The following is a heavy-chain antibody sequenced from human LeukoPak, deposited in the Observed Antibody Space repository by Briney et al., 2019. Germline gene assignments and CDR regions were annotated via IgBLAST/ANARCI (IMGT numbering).Heavy chain of an antibody. CDR2: ISWDSGSI. CDR3: ATSPGEPYDAFDI. J-gene: IGHJ3*02. Sequence: GGSLRLSCAASGFTFDDYAMHWVRQAPGKGLEWVSGISWDSGSIDYADSVKGRFTISRDNAKNSLYLQMNSLRAEDTALYYCATSPGEPYDAFDIWGQGTMVSVFS. V-gene: IGHV3-9*01. CDR1: GFTFDDYA. D-gene: IGHD1-26*01.